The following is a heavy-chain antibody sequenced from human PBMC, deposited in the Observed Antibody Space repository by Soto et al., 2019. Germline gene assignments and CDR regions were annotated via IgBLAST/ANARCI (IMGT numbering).Heavy chain of an antibody. CDR1: GFTFGSYA. CDR2: ISGSGGST. CDR3: AKGTSFWMSYYFDY. D-gene: IGHD3-3*01. V-gene: IGHV3-23*01. Sequence: GGSLRLSCAASGFTFGSYAMSWVRQAPGKGLEWVSAISGSGGSTYYADSVKGRFTISRDNSKNTLYLQMNSLRAEDTAVYYCAKGTSFWMSYYFDYWGQGTLVTVSS. J-gene: IGHJ4*02.